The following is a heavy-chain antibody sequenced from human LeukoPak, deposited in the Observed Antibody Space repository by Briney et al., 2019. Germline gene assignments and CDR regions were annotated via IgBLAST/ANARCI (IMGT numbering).Heavy chain of an antibody. CDR3: AKRRPDSSGPYGMDV. D-gene: IGHD3-22*01. CDR1: AFTFSSYG. V-gene: IGHV3-30*18. CDR2: ISHAVSNK. J-gene: IGHJ6*01. Sequence: GGSLRPSCAASAFTFSSYGMHWVRQAPGLGLEGVAVISHAVSNKYYADSVKGRFTISRDNSKSTLYLQMISMRAEDTAVDNCAKRRPDSSGPYGMDVWGQGTTVTVSS.